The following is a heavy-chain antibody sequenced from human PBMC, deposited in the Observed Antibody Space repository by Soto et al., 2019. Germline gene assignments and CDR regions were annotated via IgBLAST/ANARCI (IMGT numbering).Heavy chain of an antibody. Sequence: QVQLVESGGGLVKPGGSLRLSCAASGFTFSDYYMSWIRQAPGKGLEWVSYISSSGSTIYYTDSVKGRFTISRDNAKNSLYLQMNTLRAEDTAVYYCARNGSIPRMFGVVIVPDYYYYMDVWGKGTTVTVSS. CDR3: ARNGSIPRMFGVVIVPDYYYYMDV. J-gene: IGHJ6*03. V-gene: IGHV3-11*01. CDR2: ISSSGSTI. CDR1: GFTFSDYY. D-gene: IGHD3-16*02.